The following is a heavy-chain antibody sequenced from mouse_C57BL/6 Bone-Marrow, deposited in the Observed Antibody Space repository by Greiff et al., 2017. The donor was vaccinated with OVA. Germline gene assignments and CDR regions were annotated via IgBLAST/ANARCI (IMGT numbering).Heavy chain of an antibody. D-gene: IGHD4-1*01. CDR1: GYSFTGYY. Sequence: VHVKQSGPELVKPGASVKISCKASGYSFTGYYMNWVKQSPEKSLEWIGEINPSTGGTTYNQKFKAKATLTVDKSSSTAYMQLKSLTSEDSAVYYCARSGTAMDYWGQGTSVTVSS. V-gene: IGHV1-42*01. CDR3: ARSGTAMDY. CDR2: INPSTGGT. J-gene: IGHJ4*01.